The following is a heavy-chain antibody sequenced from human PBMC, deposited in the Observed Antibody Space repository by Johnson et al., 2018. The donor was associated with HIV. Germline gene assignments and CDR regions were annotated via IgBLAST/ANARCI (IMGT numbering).Heavy chain of an antibody. D-gene: IGHD3-22*01. Sequence: QVQLVESGGGLVKPGGSLRLSCAASGFIFSDYYMSWIRQAPGKGLEWVSYISSSANTIYYADSGTGRFTISRANAKNSLYLQMNSLRAEETAVYYCARDEGYYYDGSGFFDIWGQGTMVTVSS. J-gene: IGHJ3*02. CDR2: ISSSANTI. CDR3: ARDEGYYYDGSGFFDI. V-gene: IGHV3-11*04. CDR1: GFIFSDYY.